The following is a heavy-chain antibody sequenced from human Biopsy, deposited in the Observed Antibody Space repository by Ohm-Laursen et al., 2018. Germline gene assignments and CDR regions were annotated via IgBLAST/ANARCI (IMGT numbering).Heavy chain of an antibody. CDR3: ARTGTYYHDSSLYYFYGLDL. CDR2: IIAPSGTT. CDR1: GGTLSKYA. D-gene: IGHD3-22*01. V-gene: IGHV1-69*01. Sequence: ESSVKVSCKTFGGTLSKYAMSWVRQAPGQGLEWLGVIIAPSGTTNSAQRFQGKLSITADESATSVYMELSSLTSEDTAVYYCARTGTYYHDSSLYYFYGLDLWGQGSTVTVFS. J-gene: IGHJ6*02.